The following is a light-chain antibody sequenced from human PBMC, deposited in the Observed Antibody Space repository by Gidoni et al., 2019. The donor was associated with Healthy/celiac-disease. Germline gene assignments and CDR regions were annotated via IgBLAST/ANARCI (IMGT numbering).Light chain of an antibody. CDR1: QSLLHSNGYNY. J-gene: IGKJ1*01. Sequence: DIVMTQSPLSLPVTPGEPASISCSSSQSLLHSNGYNYLDWYRQKPGQSPQLLIYLGSNRSSGVPDRFSCSGSGTDFTLKISRVEAEDVGVYYCMQALQTPWTFGQGTKVEIK. CDR2: LGS. CDR3: MQALQTPWT. V-gene: IGKV2-28*01.